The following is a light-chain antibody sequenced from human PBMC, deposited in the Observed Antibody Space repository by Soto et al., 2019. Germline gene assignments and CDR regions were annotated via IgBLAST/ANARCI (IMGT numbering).Light chain of an antibody. CDR2: DAS. Sequence: AIRMTQSPSSFSASTGDRVSITCRATQDIGTYLAWYQQIPGKAPKLLIYDASTLQTGVPSRFSGSGSGTDFTLTISYLQSEDFGTYYCQQFYNYPRTLGQGTKVDIK. CDR3: QQFYNYPRT. V-gene: IGKV1-8*01. CDR1: QDIGTY. J-gene: IGKJ1*01.